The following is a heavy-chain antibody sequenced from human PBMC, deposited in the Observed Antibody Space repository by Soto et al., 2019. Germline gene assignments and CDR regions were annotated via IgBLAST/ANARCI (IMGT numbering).Heavy chain of an antibody. CDR2: IHSDGSST. D-gene: IGHD3-16*02. V-gene: IGHV3-74*01. CDR3: AKGGRSHLDY. J-gene: IGHJ4*02. CDR1: GFSFSSYW. Sequence: GGSLRLSCAASGFSFSSYWMHWVRQAPGKGLVWVSRIHSDGSSTTYADSVKGRFTISRDNAKNTLYLQMNSLRAEDTAVYYCAKGGRSHLDYWGQGTLVTVSS.